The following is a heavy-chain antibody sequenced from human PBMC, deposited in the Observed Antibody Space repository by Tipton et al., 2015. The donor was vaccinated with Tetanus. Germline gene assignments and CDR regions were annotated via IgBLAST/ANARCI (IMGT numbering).Heavy chain of an antibody. D-gene: IGHD5-18*01. CDR3: ARMTWIQLGLRENNFFDY. V-gene: IGHV4-39*01. CDR2: IYYSGST. J-gene: IGHJ4*02. CDR1: GGSISSSSYY. Sequence: TLSLTCTVSGGSISSSSYYWGWIRQPPGKGLEWIGSIYYSGSTYYNPSLKSRVTISVDTSKNQFSLKLSSVTAADTAVYYCARMTWIQLGLRENNFFDYWAQGTLVTVSS.